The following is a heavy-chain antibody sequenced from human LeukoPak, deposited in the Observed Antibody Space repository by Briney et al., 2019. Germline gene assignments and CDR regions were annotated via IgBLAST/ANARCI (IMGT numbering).Heavy chain of an antibody. CDR3: ARDLGYKDYVSAFDL. D-gene: IGHD5-24*01. CDR2: IKQDGSEK. Sequence: GGSLRLSCAASGFTFSSYWMSWVRQAPGKGLEWVANIKQDGSEKYYVDSVKGRFTISRDNAKNSLYLQMNSLRAEDTAFYYCARDLGYKDYVSAFDLWGQGTMVTVSS. CDR1: GFTFSSYW. J-gene: IGHJ3*01. V-gene: IGHV3-7*03.